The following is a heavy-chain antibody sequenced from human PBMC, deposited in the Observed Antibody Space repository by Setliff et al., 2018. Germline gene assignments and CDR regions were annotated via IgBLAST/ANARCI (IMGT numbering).Heavy chain of an antibody. Sequence: GGSLRLSCVASGFPFSRYAMTWVRQAPGKGLEWVSATSGSGSHTYYADSVRGRFTISRDNSNNIVYLQMNSLRAEDTAVYYCARDQFRNSGGLYCWGQGTLVTVSS. CDR3: ARDQFRNSGGLYC. CDR2: TSGSGSHT. J-gene: IGHJ4*02. V-gene: IGHV3-23*01. CDR1: GFPFSRYA. D-gene: IGHD1-7*01.